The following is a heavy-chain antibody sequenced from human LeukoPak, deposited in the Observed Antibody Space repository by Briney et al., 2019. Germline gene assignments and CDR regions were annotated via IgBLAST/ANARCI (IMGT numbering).Heavy chain of an antibody. Sequence: ASVKVSCKASGYTFTRYYINWVRQATGQGLEGMGWMDPNRGNTDYAQKFQGRVTITRNTSISTAYMELSSLRSEDTAVYYCARESGSYYTDYYYYMDVWGKGTTVTVSS. J-gene: IGHJ6*03. D-gene: IGHD1-26*01. CDR1: GYTFTRYY. CDR2: MDPNRGNT. CDR3: ARESGSYYTDYYYYMDV. V-gene: IGHV1-8*03.